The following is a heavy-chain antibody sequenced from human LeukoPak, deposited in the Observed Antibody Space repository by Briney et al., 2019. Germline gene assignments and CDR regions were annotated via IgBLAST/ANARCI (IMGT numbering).Heavy chain of an antibody. J-gene: IGHJ4*02. CDR1: GFTFSSYA. D-gene: IGHD3-10*01. Sequence: PGGSLRLSCAASGFTFSSYAVHWVRQAPGKGLEWVADISYDGSNKYYADSVKGGFTISRDNSKNTLYLQINSLRAEDTAVYYCARDGSRAPETYYYGSGSYYKQAPYFDYWRQGTLVTVSS. CDR3: ARDGSRAPETYYYGSGSYYKQAPYFDY. CDR2: ISYDGSNK. V-gene: IGHV3-30-3*01.